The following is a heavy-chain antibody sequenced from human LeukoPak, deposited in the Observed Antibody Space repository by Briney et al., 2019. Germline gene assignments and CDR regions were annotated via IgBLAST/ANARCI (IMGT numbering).Heavy chain of an antibody. V-gene: IGHV3-20*04. Sequence: PGGSLRLSCAASGFTFDDYGMSWVRQAPGKGLEWVSGINWNGGSTGYADSVKGRFTISRDNAKNSLYLQMNSLRVEDTALYYCARELGYCSGGSCERNYYFDYWGQGTLVTVSS. CDR3: ARELGYCSGGSCERNYYFDY. D-gene: IGHD2-15*01. CDR2: INWNGGST. CDR1: GFTFDDYG. J-gene: IGHJ4*02.